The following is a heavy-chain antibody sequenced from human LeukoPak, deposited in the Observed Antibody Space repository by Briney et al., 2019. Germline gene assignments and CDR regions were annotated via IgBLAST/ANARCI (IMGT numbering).Heavy chain of an antibody. J-gene: IGHJ4*02. CDR1: GGSISRDY. CDR3: ARLIPYYFDY. Sequence: SETLSLTCTVSGGSISRDYWSWIRQPPGKGLEWIGYIYYSGSTNYNPSLKSRVTISVDTSKTQFSLRLRSVTAADTAVYYCARLIPYYFDYWGQGILVTVSS. V-gene: IGHV4-59*01. CDR2: IYYSGST.